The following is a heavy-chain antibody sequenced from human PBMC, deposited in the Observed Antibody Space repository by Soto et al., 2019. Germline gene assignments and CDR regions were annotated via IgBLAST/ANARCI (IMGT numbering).Heavy chain of an antibody. CDR2: IYYSGST. J-gene: IGHJ5*02. CDR1: GGSISSSSYY. V-gene: IGHV4-39*01. D-gene: IGHD6-19*01. CDR3: ARTKAVAGKVNWFDP. Sequence: QLQLQESGPGLVKPSETLSLTCTVSGGSISSSSYYWGWIRQPPGKGLEWIGSIYYSGSTYYNPSHKSRVTIPVDTSKNQFSLKRSAVTAADTAVYYCARTKAVAGKVNWFDPWGQGTLVTVSS.